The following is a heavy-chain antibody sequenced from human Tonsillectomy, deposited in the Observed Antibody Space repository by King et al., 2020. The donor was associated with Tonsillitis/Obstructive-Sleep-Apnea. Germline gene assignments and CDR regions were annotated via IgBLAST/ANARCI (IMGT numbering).Heavy chain of an antibody. D-gene: IGHD3-10*01. CDR2: ISSSSSTI. CDR3: ARDLNYYGSGSYYLV. Sequence: VQLVESGGGLVQLGGSLRLSCAASGFTFSSYSMNWVRQAPGKGLEWVSYISSSSSTIYYADSVKGRFTISRDNAKNSLYLQMNSLRDEDTAVYYCARDLNYYGSGSYYLVWGQGTLVTVSS. CDR1: GFTFSSYS. V-gene: IGHV3-48*02. J-gene: IGHJ4*02.